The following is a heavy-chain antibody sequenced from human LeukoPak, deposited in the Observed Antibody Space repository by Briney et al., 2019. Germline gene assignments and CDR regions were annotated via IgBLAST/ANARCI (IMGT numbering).Heavy chain of an antibody. J-gene: IGHJ5*02. CDR1: GYTFTSYG. CDR3: ARDNGYSSVLLNWFDP. D-gene: IGHD6-19*01. Sequence: GASVKVSCKASGYTFTSYGISWVRQAPGQGLEWMGWISAYNGNTNYAQKLQGRVTMTTDTSTSTAYMELRSLRSDDTAVYYCARDNGYSSVLLNWFDPWGQGTLVTVSS. CDR2: ISAYNGNT. V-gene: IGHV1-18*01.